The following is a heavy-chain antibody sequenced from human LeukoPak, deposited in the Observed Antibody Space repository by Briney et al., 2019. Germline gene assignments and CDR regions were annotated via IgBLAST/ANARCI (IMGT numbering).Heavy chain of an antibody. Sequence: PGGSLRLSCAASSGLLFSSHGMHWVRQAPGKGLEWVAVISYDGSNKYYADSVKGRFTISRDNSKNTLYLQMNSLRAEDTAVYYCAKAWEYYYDSSGYFDYWGQGTLVTVSS. D-gene: IGHD3-22*01. J-gene: IGHJ4*02. V-gene: IGHV3-30*18. CDR1: GLLFSSHG. CDR2: ISYDGSNK. CDR3: AKAWEYYYDSSGYFDY.